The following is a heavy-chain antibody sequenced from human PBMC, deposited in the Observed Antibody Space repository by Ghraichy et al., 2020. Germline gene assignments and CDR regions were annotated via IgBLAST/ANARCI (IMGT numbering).Heavy chain of an antibody. CDR3: ARGVSVKEYGMDV. CDR2: TYYTGST. D-gene: IGHD6-6*01. V-gene: IGHV4-59*01. Sequence: SETLPLTCTVSGDSLSSDYWSWIRQPPGKGLECIGYTYYTGSTHYNPSLKSRITISVDRSKNQISLRLRSVTAADTGVYYCARGVSVKEYGMDVWGQGTTVAVSS. CDR1: GDSLSSDY. J-gene: IGHJ6*02.